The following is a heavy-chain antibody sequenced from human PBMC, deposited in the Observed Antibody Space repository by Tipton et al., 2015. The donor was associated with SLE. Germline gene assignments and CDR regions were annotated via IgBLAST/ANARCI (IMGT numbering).Heavy chain of an antibody. J-gene: IGHJ6*02. CDR1: RGSISSTYW. D-gene: IGHD2-21*02. CDR2: INYSGTT. Sequence: TLSLTCAASRGSISSTYWWTWVRQSPGRGLEWIGDINYSGTTNYNPSLSSRVTISLDKSRDQFSLKLGSLTAADTAVYYCARVVTAGAAHYYDIDVWGQGTRVTVSS. CDR3: ARVVTAGAAHYYDIDV. V-gene: IGHV4-4*02.